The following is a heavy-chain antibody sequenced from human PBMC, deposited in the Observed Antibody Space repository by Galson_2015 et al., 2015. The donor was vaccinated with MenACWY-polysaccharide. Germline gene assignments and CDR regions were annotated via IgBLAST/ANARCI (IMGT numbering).Heavy chain of an antibody. J-gene: IGHJ4*02. Sequence: SLKVSCKASGFTFTTCCISWVRQAPGQGLEWVGTISGNGDNTYNADFVQGQFTISRDNSKSTLFMELNNLRADDTAIYYCSKTSGAVASCVLDYWGRGTLVTVSS. CDR3: SKTSGAVASCVLDY. CDR1: GFTFTTCC. V-gene: IGHV3-23*01. CDR2: ISGNGDNT. D-gene: IGHD6-19*01.